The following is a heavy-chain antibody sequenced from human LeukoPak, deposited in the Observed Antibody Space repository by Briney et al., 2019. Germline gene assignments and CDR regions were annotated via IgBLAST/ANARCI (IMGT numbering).Heavy chain of an antibody. CDR2: ISGSGGST. V-gene: IGHV3-23*01. D-gene: IGHD6-13*01. J-gene: IGHJ4*02. CDR1: GFTFSSYA. CDR3: ARIGYSSSSTDY. Sequence: GGSLRLSCAASGFTFSSYAMSWVRQAPGKGLEWVSAISGSGGSTYYADSVKGRFTISRDNSKNTLYLQMNSLRTEDTAVYYCARIGYSSSSTDYWGQGTLVTVSS.